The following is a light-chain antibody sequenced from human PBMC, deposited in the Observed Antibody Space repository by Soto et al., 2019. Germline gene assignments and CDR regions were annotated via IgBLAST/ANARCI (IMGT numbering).Light chain of an antibody. CDR3: QTWATGIRV. CDR1: SGHSSFA. V-gene: IGLV4-69*01. J-gene: IGLJ3*02. Sequence: QSVLTQSPSASASLGASVKLTCTLSSGHSSFAIAWHQQQPEKGPRYLMKVNSDGSHNKGDGIPDRFSGSSSGAERYLTISRLQSEDEADYYCQTWATGIRVFGGGTKLTVL. CDR2: VNSDGSH.